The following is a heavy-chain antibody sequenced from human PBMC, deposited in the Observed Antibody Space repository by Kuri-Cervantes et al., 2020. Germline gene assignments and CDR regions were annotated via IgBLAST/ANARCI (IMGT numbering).Heavy chain of an antibody. CDR1: GFTFSSYA. Sequence: GESLKISCAASGFTFSSYALNWVRQAPGKGLEWVSAISGSGYTTYYADSVKGRFTISRDNFKNMLYLQMSSLRAEDTAVYHCAKGGRYFDWLLTYWGQGTLVTVSS. D-gene: IGHD3-9*01. CDR2: ISGSGYTT. CDR3: AKGGRYFDWLLTY. V-gene: IGHV3-23*01. J-gene: IGHJ4*02.